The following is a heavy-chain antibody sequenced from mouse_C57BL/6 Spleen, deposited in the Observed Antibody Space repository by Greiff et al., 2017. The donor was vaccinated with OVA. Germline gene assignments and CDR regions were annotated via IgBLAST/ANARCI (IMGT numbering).Heavy chain of an antibody. J-gene: IGHJ2*01. D-gene: IGHD4-1*01. V-gene: IGHV1-5*01. Sequence: VHVKQSGTVLARPGASVKMSCKTSGYTFTSYWMNWVKQRPGKGLEWIGAIYPGNSDTSYNQKLKGKATLTADTSASTANMERSSQTNDDASGYYGTNWDELYLDYWGQGTTLTVSS. CDR1: GYTFTSYW. CDR2: IYPGNSDT. CDR3: TNWDELYLDY.